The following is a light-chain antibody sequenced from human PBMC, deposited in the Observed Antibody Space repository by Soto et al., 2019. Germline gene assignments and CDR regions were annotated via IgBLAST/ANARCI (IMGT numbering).Light chain of an antibody. J-gene: IGKJ4*01. V-gene: IGKV3D-15*01. Sequence: EIVMTQSASTLSGSPGDRATLSWGASQSVDNDLAWYQQKPGQPPRLLIYDASTRATGIPARFSGSQYGTEFNLTISSLLSEDFAVYSCQQYNNWPLTFGGGTKVDIK. CDR3: QQYNNWPLT. CDR1: QSVDND. CDR2: DAS.